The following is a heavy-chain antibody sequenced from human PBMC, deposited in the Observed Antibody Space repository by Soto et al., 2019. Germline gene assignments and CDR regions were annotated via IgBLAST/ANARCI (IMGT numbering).Heavy chain of an antibody. Sequence: HPGGSLRLSCAASGFTFSSYGMHWVRQAPGKGLEWVAVIWYDGSNKYYADSVKGRFTISRDNSKNTLYLQMNSLRAEDTAVYYCARDSRQQPRFDYWGQGTLVTVSS. CDR2: IWYDGSNK. V-gene: IGHV3-33*01. D-gene: IGHD6-13*01. CDR1: GFTFSSYG. J-gene: IGHJ4*02. CDR3: ARDSRQQPRFDY.